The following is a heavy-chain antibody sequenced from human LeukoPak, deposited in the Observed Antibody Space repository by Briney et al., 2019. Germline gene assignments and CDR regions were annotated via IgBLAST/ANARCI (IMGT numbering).Heavy chain of an antibody. J-gene: IGHJ4*02. CDR1: GGSFSGYY. V-gene: IGHV4-34*01. D-gene: IGHD1-26*01. Sequence: MTSETLSLTCAVYGGSFSGYYWSWIRQPPGKGLEWIGEINHSGSTNYNPSLKSRVTISVDTSKNQFSLKLSSVTAADTAVYYCARLKWSRDFDYWGQGTLVTVSS. CDR3: ARLKWSRDFDY. CDR2: INHSGST.